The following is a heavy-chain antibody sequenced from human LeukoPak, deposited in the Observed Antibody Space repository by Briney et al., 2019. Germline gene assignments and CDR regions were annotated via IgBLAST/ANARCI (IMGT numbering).Heavy chain of an antibody. J-gene: IGHJ6*04. CDR1: EDACSGDE. Sequence: SCNSLEDACSGDEDCRVRQAPGHGQECMGRIIPIFGTANYAQKYKGRVTITADESTSTAYMELSSLRSEDTAVYYCARGDGGYGYPYYYYYYGMDVWGKGTTVTVSS. D-gene: IGHD3-16*02. V-gene: IGHV1-69*15. CDR2: IIPIFGTA. CDR3: ARGDGGYGYPYYYYYYGMDV.